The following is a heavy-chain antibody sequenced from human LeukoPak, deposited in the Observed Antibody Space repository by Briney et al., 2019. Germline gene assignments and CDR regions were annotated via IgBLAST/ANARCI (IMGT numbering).Heavy chain of an antibody. CDR3: AKDHYDTGGTYSFDP. CDR2: ISFDGNNK. D-gene: IGHD2-8*02. CDR1: GFTFSSYG. V-gene: IGHV3-30*18. Sequence: GRSLRLSCAASGFTFSSYGMHWVRQAPGKGLEWVAAISFDGNNKYYADSVKGRFTISRDNSKNRLYLQMNSLGAEDTAVYYCAKDHYDTGGTYSFDPWGQGTLVTVSS. J-gene: IGHJ5*02.